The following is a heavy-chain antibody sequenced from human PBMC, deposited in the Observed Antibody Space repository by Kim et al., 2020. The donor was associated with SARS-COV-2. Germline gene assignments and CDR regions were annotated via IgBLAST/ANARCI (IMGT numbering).Heavy chain of an antibody. CDR2: IYYSGST. V-gene: IGHV4-39*07. D-gene: IGHD6-19*01. CDR3: AISSGWKRKLNWFDP. Sequence: SETLSLTCTVSGGSISSSSYYWGWIRQPPGKGLEWIGSIYYSGSTYYNPSLKSRVTISVDTSKNQFSLKLSSVTAADTAVYYCAISSGWKRKLNWFDPWGQGTLVTVSS. J-gene: IGHJ5*02. CDR1: GGSISSSSYY.